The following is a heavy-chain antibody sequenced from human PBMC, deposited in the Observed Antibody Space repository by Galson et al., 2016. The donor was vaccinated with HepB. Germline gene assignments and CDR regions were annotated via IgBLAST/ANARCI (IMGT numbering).Heavy chain of an antibody. V-gene: IGHV3-33*01. J-gene: IGHJ6*04. Sequence: SLRLSCAASGFTFSNFATHWVRQAPGKGLEWVAVIWHDGSKTFYADSVKGRFSISRDNSNSTLYLQMNTVGAEETAIYYCTRGGTGTYCSPTKCYNGLDVWGEGTMVTVSS. CDR1: GFTFSNFA. CDR3: TRGGTGTYCSPTKCYNGLDV. D-gene: IGHD2-15*01. CDR2: IWHDGSKT.